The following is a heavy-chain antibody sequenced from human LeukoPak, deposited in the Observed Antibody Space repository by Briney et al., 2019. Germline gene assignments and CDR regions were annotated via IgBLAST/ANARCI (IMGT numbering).Heavy chain of an antibody. CDR1: GGSISSGDYY. CDR3: ARSPKYCSSTSCYAYYYGMDV. D-gene: IGHD2-2*01. Sequence: PSETLSLTCTVSGGSISSGDYYWSWIRQPPGKGLEWIGYIYYSGSTYYNPSLKSRVTISVDTSKNQFSLKLSSVTAADTAVYYCARSPKYCSSTSCYAYYYGMDVWSQGTTVTVSS. J-gene: IGHJ6*02. CDR2: IYYSGST. V-gene: IGHV4-30-4*01.